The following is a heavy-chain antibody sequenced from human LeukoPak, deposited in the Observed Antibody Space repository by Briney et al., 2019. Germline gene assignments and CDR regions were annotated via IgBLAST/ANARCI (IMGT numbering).Heavy chain of an antibody. J-gene: IGHJ4*02. V-gene: IGHV1-2*02. Sequence: ASVKVSCKASRYTLTGYYMHWVRLAPGQGLGWMGWINPSIGDTNYAQKFQGRVRMTSDTSISTAYMELSRQSSDDTAVYYCAKNPYEYYFDYWGQGTLVTVSS. D-gene: IGHD5-12*01. CDR3: AKNPYEYYFDY. CDR2: INPSIGDT. CDR1: RYTLTGYY.